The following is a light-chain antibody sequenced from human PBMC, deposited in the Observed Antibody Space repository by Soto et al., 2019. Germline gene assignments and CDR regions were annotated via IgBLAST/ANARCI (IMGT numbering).Light chain of an antibody. CDR1: SSDVGGYNY. CDR2: EVS. V-gene: IGLV2-14*01. J-gene: IGLJ1*01. Sequence: QSALTQPASVSGSPGQPITISCTGTSSDVGGYNYVSRYQQHPGKVPKLMIYEVSNRPSGVSNRFSGSKSGNTASLTISGLQAEDEADYYCSSYTSSTTLYVFGTGTKVTVL. CDR3: SSYTSSTTLYV.